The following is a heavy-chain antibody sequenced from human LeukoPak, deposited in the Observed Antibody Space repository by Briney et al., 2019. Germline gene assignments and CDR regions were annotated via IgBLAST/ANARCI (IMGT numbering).Heavy chain of an antibody. J-gene: IGHJ4*02. CDR2: ISSSSSNI. V-gene: IGHV3-21*01. D-gene: IGHD5-24*01. Sequence: PGGSLRLSCAASGFTFSSYSMNWVRQAPGKGLEWVSYISSSSSNINYADSVKGRFTISRDNAKNSLYLQMNSLRAEDTAVYYCARAGGEMATISYFDYWGQGTLVTVSS. CDR1: GFTFSSYS. CDR3: ARAGGEMATISYFDY.